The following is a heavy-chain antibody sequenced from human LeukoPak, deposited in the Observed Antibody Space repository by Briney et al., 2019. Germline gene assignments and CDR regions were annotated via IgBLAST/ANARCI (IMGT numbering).Heavy chain of an antibody. CDR1: GFTFSSYA. D-gene: IGHD1-26*01. J-gene: IGHJ6*03. Sequence: SGGSLRLSCEASGFTFSSYAMHWVRQAPGKGLEWVAVISYDGSNKYYADSVKGRFTISRDNSKNTLYLQMNSLRAEDTAVYYCARDNGIGWELPLATYYYYMDVWGKGTTVTVSS. V-gene: IGHV3-30*01. CDR3: ARDNGIGWELPLATYYYYMDV. CDR2: ISYDGSNK.